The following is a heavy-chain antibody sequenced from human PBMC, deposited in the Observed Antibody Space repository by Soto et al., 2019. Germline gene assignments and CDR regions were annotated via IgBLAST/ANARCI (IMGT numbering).Heavy chain of an antibody. Sequence: ASVKVSCKASGGTFSSYTISWVRQAPGQGLEWMGRIIPILGIANYAQKFQGRVTITADKSTSTAYMELSSLRSEDTAVYYCARKAPPRSMVRGAPSYGMDVWGQGTTVTVSS. CDR1: GGTFSSYT. D-gene: IGHD3-10*01. CDR3: ARKAPPRSMVRGAPSYGMDV. J-gene: IGHJ6*02. V-gene: IGHV1-69*02. CDR2: IIPILGIA.